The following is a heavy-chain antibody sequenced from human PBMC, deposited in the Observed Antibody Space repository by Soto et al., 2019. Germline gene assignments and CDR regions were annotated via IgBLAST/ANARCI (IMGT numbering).Heavy chain of an antibody. J-gene: IGHJ6*02. Sequence: QLQLQESGPGLVKPSETLSLTCTVSSSSISSSSYTWGWIHQPPGKGLEWIGRIYYSGTTYYNPSINSRVTENVDPYKNHFSLTVTTVTAADAAVYYCARLHEYCISSTCHGHYAMDVWGQGTTVTLSS. CDR3: ARLHEYCISSTCHGHYAMDV. CDR2: IYYSGTT. V-gene: IGHV4-39*01. CDR1: SSSISSSSYT. D-gene: IGHD2-2*01.